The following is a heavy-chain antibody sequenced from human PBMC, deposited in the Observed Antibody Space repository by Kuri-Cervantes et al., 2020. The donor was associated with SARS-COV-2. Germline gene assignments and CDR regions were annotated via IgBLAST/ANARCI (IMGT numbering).Heavy chain of an antibody. CDR2: IRYDGSNK. Sequence: GGSLRLSCAASGFTFSSYGMHWVRQAPGKGLEWVAFIRYDGSNKYYADSVKGRFTISRDNSKNTLYLQMNSLRAEDTAVYYCARESPPVGISYWGDLGDIWGQGTMVTVSS. J-gene: IGHJ3*02. CDR3: ARESPPVGISYWGDLGDI. CDR1: GFTFSSYG. V-gene: IGHV3-30*02. D-gene: IGHD2-21*01.